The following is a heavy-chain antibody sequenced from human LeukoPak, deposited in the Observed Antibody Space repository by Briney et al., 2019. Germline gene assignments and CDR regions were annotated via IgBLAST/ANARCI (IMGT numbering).Heavy chain of an antibody. Sequence: SETLSLTCTVSGGSISSYYWSWIRQPPGKGLEWIGYIYYSGSTNYNPSLKSRATISVDTSKNQFSLKLSSVTAADTAVYYCARDLGSGSYPYYYYYMDVWGKGTTVTISS. CDR1: GGSISSYY. CDR2: IYYSGST. V-gene: IGHV4-59*01. D-gene: IGHD3-10*01. CDR3: ARDLGSGSYPYYYYYMDV. J-gene: IGHJ6*03.